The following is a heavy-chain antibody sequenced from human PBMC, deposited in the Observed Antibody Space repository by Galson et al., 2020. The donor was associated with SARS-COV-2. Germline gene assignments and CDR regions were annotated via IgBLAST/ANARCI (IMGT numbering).Heavy chain of an antibody. CDR2: IYYSGST. CDR1: GGSISSYY. J-gene: IGHJ6*02. CDR3: AGSQGTLDLYGMDV. D-gene: IGHD3-3*01. Sequence: SETLSLTCTVSGGSISSYYWSWIRQPPGKGLEWIGYIYYSGSTNYNPSLKSRVTISVDTSKNQFSLKLSSVTAADTAVYYCAGSQGTLDLYGMDVWRQGTTVTVFS. V-gene: IGHV4-59*01.